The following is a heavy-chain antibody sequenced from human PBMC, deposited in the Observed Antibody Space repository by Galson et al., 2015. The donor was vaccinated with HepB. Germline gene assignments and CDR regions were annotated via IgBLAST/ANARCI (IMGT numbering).Heavy chain of an antibody. CDR3: AFITIFGVVIDDAFDI. CDR1: GFTFSSYS. Sequence: SLRLSCAASGFTFSSYSMNWVRQAPGKGLEWVSYISSSSSTIYYADSVKGRFTISRDNAKNSLYLQMNSLRAEDTAVYYCAFITIFGVVIDDAFDIWGQGTMVTVSS. D-gene: IGHD3-3*01. CDR2: ISSSSSTI. J-gene: IGHJ3*02. V-gene: IGHV3-48*01.